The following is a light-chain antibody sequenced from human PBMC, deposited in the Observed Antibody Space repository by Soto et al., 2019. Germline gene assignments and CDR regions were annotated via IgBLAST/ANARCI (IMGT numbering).Light chain of an antibody. CDR2: EVN. CDR3: SSYTSRTTLNV. Sequence: QSVLTQPASVSGSPGQSITVSCTGTSSDVGGYNYVSWYQHHPGKAPKLMIYEVNNRPSGVSNRFSGSKSGNTASLTISGLQAEDEADYYCSSYTSRTTLNVFXSGTKVTVL. CDR1: SSDVGGYNY. J-gene: IGLJ1*01. V-gene: IGLV2-14*01.